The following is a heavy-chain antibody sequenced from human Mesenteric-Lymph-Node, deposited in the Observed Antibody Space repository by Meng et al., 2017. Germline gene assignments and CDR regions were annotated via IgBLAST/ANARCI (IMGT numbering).Heavy chain of an antibody. J-gene: IGHJ1*01. V-gene: IGHV7-4-1*02. Sequence: RMVDAWSKCKMPGASVRVSCNASGSTFTNIGMNWVRQAPGQGPEWMGWINTDTGNPTYAQGFTGRFVFSLDTSVSTAYLQISGLKAEDTAVYYCARVAVAGLRYFQHWGQGTLVTVPS. CDR2: INTDTGNP. CDR3: ARVAVAGLRYFQH. D-gene: IGHD6-19*01. CDR1: GSTFTNIG.